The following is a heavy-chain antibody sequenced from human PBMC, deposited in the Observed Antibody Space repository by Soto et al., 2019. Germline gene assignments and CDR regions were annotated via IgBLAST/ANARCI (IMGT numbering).Heavy chain of an antibody. V-gene: IGHV4-59*08. D-gene: IGHD3-10*01. CDR1: GGSLRSYY. Sequence: QVQLQESGPRLVKPSETLSLTCTVSGGSLRSYYCSWFRQPPGKGLEWVAYINYIWGTFYNPSLNSRVTMSVDTSNNQCSLMLNSVTATDPAVYYCARQGFGDLHGLVDVWGQGTTVTVSS. CDR2: INYIWGT. CDR3: ARQGFGDLHGLVDV. J-gene: IGHJ6*02.